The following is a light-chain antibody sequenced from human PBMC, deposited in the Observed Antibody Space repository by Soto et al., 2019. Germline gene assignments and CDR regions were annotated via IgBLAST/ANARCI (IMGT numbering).Light chain of an antibody. V-gene: IGKV1-8*01. Sequence: AIRMTQSPSSFSASTGDRVTITCQASQGISSYLAWYQQKPGKAPKLLIYAASTLQSGVPSRFSGSGSGTEFTLTISCLQSEDFATYYCQQYYSYPRTFGQGTKVEIK. CDR1: QGISSY. CDR3: QQYYSYPRT. J-gene: IGKJ1*01. CDR2: AAS.